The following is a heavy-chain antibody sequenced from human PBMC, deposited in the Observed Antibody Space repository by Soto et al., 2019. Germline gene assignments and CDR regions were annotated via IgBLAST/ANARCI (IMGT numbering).Heavy chain of an antibody. CDR2: VIPILGIA. D-gene: IGHD2-2*01. Sequence: ASVKVSCKASGGTFSSYTISWVRQAPGQGLERMGRVIPILGIANYAQKFQGRVTITADKSTSTAYMELSSLRSEDTAVYYCARSYCSSASCYLENYYYYGMDVWGQGTTVTVSS. J-gene: IGHJ6*02. V-gene: IGHV1-69*02. CDR3: ARSYCSSASCYLENYYYYGMDV. CDR1: GGTFSSYT.